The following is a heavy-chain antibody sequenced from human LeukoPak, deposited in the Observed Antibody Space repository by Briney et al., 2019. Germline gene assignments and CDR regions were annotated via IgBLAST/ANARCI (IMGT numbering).Heavy chain of an antibody. CDR2: ISYDGSNK. CDR1: GFTFSTSG. J-gene: IGHJ4*02. CDR3: AKDLGYCSGGSCYSFDY. D-gene: IGHD2-15*01. Sequence: GGSLRLSCAASGFTFSTSGMHWVRQAPGKGLEWVAVISYDGSNKYYADSVKGRFTISRDNSKNTLYLQMNSLRAEDTAVYYCAKDLGYCSGGSCYSFDYWGQGTLVTVSS. V-gene: IGHV3-30*18.